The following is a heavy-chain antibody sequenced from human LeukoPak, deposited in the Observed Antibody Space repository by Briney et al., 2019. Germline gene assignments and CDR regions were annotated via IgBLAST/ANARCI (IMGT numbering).Heavy chain of an antibody. V-gene: IGHV3-7*01. CDR2: IKQDGSEK. D-gene: IGHD3-3*01. Sequence: GGSLRLSCAASGFTFSSYSMNWVRQAPGKGLEWVANIKQDGSEKYYVDSVKGRLTISRDSAKNSLYLQMNSLRAEDTAVYYCARRGHDFWSFDYWGQGTLVTVSS. J-gene: IGHJ4*02. CDR1: GFTFSSYS. CDR3: ARRGHDFWSFDY.